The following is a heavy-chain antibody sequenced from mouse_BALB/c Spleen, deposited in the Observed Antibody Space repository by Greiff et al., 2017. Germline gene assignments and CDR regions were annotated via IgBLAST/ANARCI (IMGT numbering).Heavy chain of an antibody. Sequence: EVMLVESGGGLVKPGGSLKLSCAASGFTFSSYAMSWVRQTPEKRLEWVASISSGGSTYYPDSVKGRFTISRDNARNILYLQMSSLRSEDTAMYYCARGDYYGSSYVGWYFDVWGAGTTVTVSS. CDR1: GFTFSSYA. CDR3: ARGDYYGSSYVGWYFDV. CDR2: ISSGGST. J-gene: IGHJ1*01. V-gene: IGHV5-6-5*01. D-gene: IGHD1-1*01.